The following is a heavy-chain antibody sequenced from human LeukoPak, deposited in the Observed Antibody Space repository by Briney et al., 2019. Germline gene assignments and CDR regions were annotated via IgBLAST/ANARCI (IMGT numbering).Heavy chain of an antibody. J-gene: IGHJ1*01. V-gene: IGHV4-4*02. CDR1: GGSISSSNW. CDR2: IYHSGST. Sequence: QSSETLSLTCAVSGGSISSSNWWSWVRQPPGKGLEWIGEIYHSGSTNYNPSLKSRVTISVDTSKNQFSLKLSSVTAADTAVYYCARDADGSSGWSHWGQGTLVTVSS. D-gene: IGHD6-19*01. CDR3: ARDADGSSGWSH.